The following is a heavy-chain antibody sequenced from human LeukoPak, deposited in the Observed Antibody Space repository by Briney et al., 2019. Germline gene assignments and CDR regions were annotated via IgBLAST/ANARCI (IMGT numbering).Heavy chain of an antibody. D-gene: IGHD6-19*01. CDR2: IRSKAHSYAT. Sequence: SGGSLRLSGAASGFTFSGSSMQWVRQAPGKGLEWVGRIRSKAHSYATAYAASVKGRFTISRDDSKNTAYLQMNSLKTEDTAVYYCTSRGWPWGQGTLVTVSS. CDR1: GFTFSGSS. J-gene: IGHJ4*02. CDR3: TSRGWP. V-gene: IGHV3-73*01.